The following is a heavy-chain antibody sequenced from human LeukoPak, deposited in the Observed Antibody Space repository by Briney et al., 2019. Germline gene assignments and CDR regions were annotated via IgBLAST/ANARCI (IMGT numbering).Heavy chain of an antibody. V-gene: IGHV3-21*01. D-gene: IGHD4-11*01. CDR2: ITTRGNDV. CDR1: GFTFSSYS. CDR3: ARELTTQSFDY. J-gene: IGHJ4*02. Sequence: PGGSLRLSCAAPGFTFSSYSMNWVRQAPGKGLEWVSSITTRGNDVYYADSMKGRFTISRDNAKNSLYLQMNSLRVEDTAVYYCARELTTQSFDYWGQGTLVTVSS.